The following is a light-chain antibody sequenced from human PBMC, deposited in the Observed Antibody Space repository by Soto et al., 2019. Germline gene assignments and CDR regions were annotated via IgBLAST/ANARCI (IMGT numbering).Light chain of an antibody. V-gene: IGLV1-40*01. CDR2: GNI. Sequence: QSVLTQPPSVSGAPGQRVTISCTGSSSNIGAGYDVHWYLQLPGTAPKLLIYGNINRPSGVPDRFSGSKSGTSASLAITGLQAEDEADYYCQSYDSSLSSVVFGGGTQLTVL. CDR3: QSYDSSLSSVV. CDR1: SSNIGAGYD. J-gene: IGLJ2*01.